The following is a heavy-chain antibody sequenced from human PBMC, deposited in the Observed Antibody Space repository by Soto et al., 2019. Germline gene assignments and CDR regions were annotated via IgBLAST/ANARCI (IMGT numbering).Heavy chain of an antibody. CDR3: ARRTMGNYYYMDV. D-gene: IGHD3-10*01. J-gene: IGHJ6*03. CDR1: GFTLSDYY. V-gene: IGHV3-11*01. Sequence: QVQLVESGGGLVKPGGSLRLSCVASGFTLSDYYMSGIRQAPGKGLEWVSYISSSGTIDNYADPVKGRFTISRDNAKNSLFLQMNGLRAEDTAVYYCARRTMGNYYYMDVWGKGTTVTVSS. CDR2: ISSSGTID.